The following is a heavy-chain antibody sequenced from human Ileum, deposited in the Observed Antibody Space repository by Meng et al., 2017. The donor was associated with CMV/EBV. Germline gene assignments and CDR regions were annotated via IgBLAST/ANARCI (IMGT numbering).Heavy chain of an antibody. Sequence: GESLKISCAASGFDFSSHAMHWVRQVPGKGLEWMAVVSYDGTNTYHADSILGRFTVSRDNNRNTVSLQMKRVTSDDTGLYYCVRSPLSVARDFYFDLWGQGAQVTVSS. CDR2: VSYDGTNT. CDR1: GFDFSSHA. J-gene: IGHJ4*01. CDR3: VRSPLSVARDFYFDL. D-gene: IGHD3/OR15-3a*01. V-gene: IGHV3-30*04.